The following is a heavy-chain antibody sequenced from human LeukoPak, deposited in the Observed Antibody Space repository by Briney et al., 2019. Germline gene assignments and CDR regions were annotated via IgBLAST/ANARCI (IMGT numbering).Heavy chain of an antibody. J-gene: IGHJ4*02. CDR1: GGSINSYY. CDR2: IYYSGST. D-gene: IGHD3-10*01. V-gene: IGHV4-59*08. Sequence: SESLSLTCTVSGGSINSYYWSWIRQPPGKGLEWIGYIYYSGSTNYNPSLKSRVTISVDTSKNQFSLKLSSVTAADTAVYYCARHSRAAYGSGSYYYDYWGQGTLVTVSS. CDR3: ARHSRAAYGSGSYYYDY.